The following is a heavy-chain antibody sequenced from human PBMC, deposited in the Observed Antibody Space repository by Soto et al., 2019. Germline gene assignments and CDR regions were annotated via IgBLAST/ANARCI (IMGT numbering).Heavy chain of an antibody. V-gene: IGHV3-30-3*01. CDR2: ISYDGSNK. CDR1: GFTFSSYA. Sequence: GGSLRLSCAASGFTFSSYAMHWVRQAPGKGLEWVAVISYDGSNKYYADSVKGRFTISRDNSKNTLYLQMNSLRAEDTAVYYCARDHVVVAATFRASYYGLDVWGQGTTVTVSS. D-gene: IGHD2-15*01. CDR3: ARDHVVVAATFRASYYGLDV. J-gene: IGHJ6*02.